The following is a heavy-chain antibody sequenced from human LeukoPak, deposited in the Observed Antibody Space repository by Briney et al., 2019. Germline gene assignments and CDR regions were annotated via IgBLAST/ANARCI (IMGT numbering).Heavy chain of an antibody. J-gene: IGHJ4*02. CDR2: ISSSGGST. D-gene: IGHD3-10*01. V-gene: IGHV3-23*01. CDR3: AKLLSWYYFDY. CDR1: GFTFSSYA. Sequence: GGSLRLSCAASGFTFSSYAMSWVRQAPGKGLEWVSSISSSGGSTDYADSVKGRFTISRDNSKNTLYLKMNSLRAEDTAVYYCAKLLSWYYFDYWGQGTLVTVSS.